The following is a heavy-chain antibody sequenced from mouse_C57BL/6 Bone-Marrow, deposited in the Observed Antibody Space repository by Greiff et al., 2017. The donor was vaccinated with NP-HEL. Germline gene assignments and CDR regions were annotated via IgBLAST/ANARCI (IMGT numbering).Heavy chain of an antibody. CDR1: GYTFTSYG. V-gene: IGHV1-81*01. CDR3: ARIYYYYGSPYYFDY. Sequence: QVQLQQPGAELARPGASVKLSCKASGYTFTSYGISWVKQRTGQGLEWIGEIYPRSGNTYYNEKFKGKATLTADKSSSTAYMELRSLTSEDSAVYFCARIYYYYGSPYYFDYWGQGTTLTVSS. J-gene: IGHJ2*01. D-gene: IGHD1-1*01. CDR2: IYPRSGNT.